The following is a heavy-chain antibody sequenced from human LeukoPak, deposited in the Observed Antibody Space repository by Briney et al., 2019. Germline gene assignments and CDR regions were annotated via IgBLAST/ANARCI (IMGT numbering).Heavy chain of an antibody. D-gene: IGHD3-22*01. V-gene: IGHV4-38-2*01. Sequence: GSLRLSCAASGFTFSSYEMNWIRQPPGKGLEWIGSVYYSGNTYYKSSLESRVTISVDTSNNRFSLKLNSVTAADTGTYYCARTSGRGSVDPGTSGYVDSWGQGSLVTVSS. J-gene: IGHJ4*02. CDR3: ARTSGRGSVDPGTSGYVDS. CDR1: GFTFSSYE. CDR2: VYYSGNT.